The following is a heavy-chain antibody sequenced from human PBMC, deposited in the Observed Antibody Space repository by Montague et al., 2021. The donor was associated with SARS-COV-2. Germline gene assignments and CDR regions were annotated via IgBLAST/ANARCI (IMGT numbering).Heavy chain of an antibody. CDR2: INHSGST. CDR3: ARGRTVTTFSYYYHGMDV. D-gene: IGHD4-17*01. V-gene: IGHV4-34*01. CDR1: GGSFSGYY. Sequence: ETLSLTCAVYGGSFSGYYWSWIRQPPGKGLEWIGEINHSGSTNYNPSLKSRVTISVDTSKNQFSLKLSSVTAADKAVYYCARGRTVTTFSYYYHGMDVWGQGTTVTVSS. J-gene: IGHJ6*02.